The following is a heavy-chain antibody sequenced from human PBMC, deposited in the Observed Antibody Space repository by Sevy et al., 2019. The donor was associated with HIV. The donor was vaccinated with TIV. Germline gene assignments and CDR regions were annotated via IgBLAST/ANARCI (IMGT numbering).Heavy chain of an antibody. CDR2: ISAYNGNT. V-gene: IGHV1-18*01. CDR1: GYTFTSYG. D-gene: IGHD6-13*01. J-gene: IGHJ3*02. CDR3: ARAVGSSSWYRGDYDAFDI. Sequence: ASVKVSCKASGYTFTSYGISWVRQAPGQGLEWMGWISAYNGNTNYAQKLQGRVTMTTDTSTSTAYMELRSLRSDDTAVYYCARAVGSSSWYRGDYDAFDIWGQGTMVTVSS.